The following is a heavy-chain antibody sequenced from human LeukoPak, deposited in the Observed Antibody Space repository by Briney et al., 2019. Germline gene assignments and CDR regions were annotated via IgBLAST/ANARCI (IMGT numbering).Heavy chain of an antibody. CDR2: INPNSGGT. V-gene: IGHV1-2*06. Sequence: ASVKVSCKASGYTFTSYGISWVRQAPGQGLEWMGRINPNSGGTNYAQKFQGRVTVTRDTSISTAYMELSRLRSDDTAVYYCARVESTGGFWGQGTLVTVSS. D-gene: IGHD4-23*01. CDR1: GYTFTSYG. CDR3: ARVESTGGF. J-gene: IGHJ4*02.